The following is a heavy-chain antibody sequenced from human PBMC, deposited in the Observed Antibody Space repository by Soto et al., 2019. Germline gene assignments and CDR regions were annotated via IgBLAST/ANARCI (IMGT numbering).Heavy chain of an antibody. V-gene: IGHV4-34*01. CDR2: INHSGST. CDR3: ARRSRRAVVVPAALRSYTGCMDV. J-gene: IGHJ6*02. CDR1: GGSFSGYY. Sequence: QVQLQQWGAGLLKPSETLSLTCAVYGGSFSGYYWSWIRQPPGKGLEWIGEINHSGSTNYNPSLKSRVTRSVDTSKNQFSLKLSSVTAADTAVYYCARRSRRAVVVPAALRSYTGCMDVWGQGTTVTVSS. D-gene: IGHD2-2*01.